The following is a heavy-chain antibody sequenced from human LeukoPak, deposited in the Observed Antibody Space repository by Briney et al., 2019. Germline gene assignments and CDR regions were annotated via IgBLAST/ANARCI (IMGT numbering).Heavy chain of an antibody. J-gene: IGHJ4*02. CDR3: ASGAGWESGY. D-gene: IGHD1-26*01. CDR2: INQDGSEK. CDR1: GSTSSRNF. V-gene: IGHV3-7*01. Sequence: PGGSLRLSCAVSGSTSSRNFMSWVSQTPEKGLEWVANINQDGSEKNYVDSVKGRFTISRDNAKNSLFLQMNSLRAEDTAIYYCASGAGWESGYWGQGTLVTVSS.